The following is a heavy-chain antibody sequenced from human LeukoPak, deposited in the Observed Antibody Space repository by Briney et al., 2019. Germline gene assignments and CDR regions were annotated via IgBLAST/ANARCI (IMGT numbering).Heavy chain of an antibody. Sequence: GGSLRLSCAASGFTFSSYSMNWVRQAPGKGLEWVSSISSSSSYIYYADSVKGRFTISRDNAKNSLYLQMNSLRAEDTAVYYCARDPLYGDPKRGIDYWGQGTLVTVSS. CDR1: GFTFSSYS. J-gene: IGHJ4*02. D-gene: IGHD4-17*01. V-gene: IGHV3-21*01. CDR2: ISSSSSYI. CDR3: ARDPLYGDPKRGIDY.